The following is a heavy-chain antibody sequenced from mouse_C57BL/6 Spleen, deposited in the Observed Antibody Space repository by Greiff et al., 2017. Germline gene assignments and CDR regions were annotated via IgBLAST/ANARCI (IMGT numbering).Heavy chain of an antibody. V-gene: IGHV1-18*01. CDR1: GYTFTDYN. CDR3: ARSEILLGYAMDY. Sequence: VQLQQSGPELVKPGASVKIPCKASGYTFTDYNMDWVKQSHGKSLEWIGDINPNDGGTSYNQKFKGKATLTVDKSSSTAYMELSSLTSEDTAVYYCARSEILLGYAMDYWGQGTSVTVSS. CDR2: INPNDGGT. D-gene: IGHD2-10*01. J-gene: IGHJ4*01.